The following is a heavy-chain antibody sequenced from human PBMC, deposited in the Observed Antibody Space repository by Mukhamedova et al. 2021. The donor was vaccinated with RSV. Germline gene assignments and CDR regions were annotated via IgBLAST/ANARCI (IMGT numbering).Heavy chain of an antibody. V-gene: IGHV5-51*01. CDR3: ARRGYCSGGSCYSGRGASDY. D-gene: IGHD2-15*01. J-gene: IGHJ4*02. Sequence: GDSDTRYSPSFQGQVTISADKSISTAYLQWSSLKASDTAMYYCARRGYCSGGSCYSGRGASDYWGQGTLVTVPS. CDR2: GDSDT.